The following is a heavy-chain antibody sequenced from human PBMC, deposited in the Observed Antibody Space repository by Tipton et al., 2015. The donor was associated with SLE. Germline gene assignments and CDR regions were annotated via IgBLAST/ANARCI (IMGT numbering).Heavy chain of an antibody. CDR3: ARHWAGWYFDL. CDR1: DGSFNGYF. D-gene: IGHD3-16*01. Sequence: GLVKPSQTLSLSCAVSDGSFNGYFWTWIRQPPGKGLEWIGSLFYSGNTYYEPSLSSRVTISVDTSKNQFSLKLSSVTAADTAVYSCARHWAGWYFDLWGRGTLVTVSS. J-gene: IGHJ2*01. V-gene: IGHV4-39*01. CDR2: LFYSGNT.